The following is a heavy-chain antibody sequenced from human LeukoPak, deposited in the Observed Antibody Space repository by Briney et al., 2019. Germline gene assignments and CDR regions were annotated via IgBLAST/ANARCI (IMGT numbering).Heavy chain of an antibody. D-gene: IGHD3-10*01. CDR3: ASDYYGSGSFSFDN. J-gene: IGHJ4*02. V-gene: IGHV3-66*01. Sequence: GGSLRLSCAASGFTVNNKYMTWVRQAPGRGLEWVSLIYSGGHTYYTDSVKGRFTISRDNSKNTLHPQMNSLRVEDTAVYYCASDYYGSGSFSFDNWGQGTLVTVSS. CDR2: IYSGGHT. CDR1: GFTVNNKY.